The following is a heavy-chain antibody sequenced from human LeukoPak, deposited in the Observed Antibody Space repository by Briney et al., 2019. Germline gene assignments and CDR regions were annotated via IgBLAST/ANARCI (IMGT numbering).Heavy chain of an antibody. CDR2: MNPNSGNT. CDR1: GYTFTSYD. CDR3: ATSVVTALDAFDI. Sequence: ASVKVSCKASGYTFTSYDINWVRQATGQGLEWMGWMNPNSGNTGYAQKFQGRVTMTRNTSISTAYMELSSLRSEDTAVYYCATSVVTALDAFDIWGQGTMVTVSS. V-gene: IGHV1-8*01. J-gene: IGHJ3*02. D-gene: IGHD2-21*02.